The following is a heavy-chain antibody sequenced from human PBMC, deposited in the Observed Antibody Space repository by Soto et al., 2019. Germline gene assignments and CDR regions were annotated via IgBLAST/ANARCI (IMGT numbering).Heavy chain of an antibody. D-gene: IGHD5-12*01. J-gene: IGHJ4*02. CDR2: IKQDGSEK. CDR1: GFTFSDHW. CDR3: ARARYSGMVTS. V-gene: IGHV3-7*01. Sequence: EVQLVESGGGLVQPGGSLRLSCSASGFTFSDHWMSWGRQAPEKGLEWVANIKQDGSEKLYAGSVTGRFTISRDNAKNSVFRQMTSLRADDTALYDFARARYSGMVTSGGQGTLVTVSS.